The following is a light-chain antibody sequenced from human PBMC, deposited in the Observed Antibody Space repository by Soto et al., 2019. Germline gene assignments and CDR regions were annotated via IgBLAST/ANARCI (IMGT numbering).Light chain of an antibody. Sequence: EIVLTQSPGILSLSPGERASLSCGASQSISSSFLAWYHQKPGQXPRLLIYGASSRATGIPDRFSGTVSETDFTITISRLEPEDGEVYDCQQYDNSPITFGQGTRLEIK. CDR2: GAS. CDR3: QQYDNSPIT. V-gene: IGKV3-20*01. CDR1: QSISSSF. J-gene: IGKJ5*01.